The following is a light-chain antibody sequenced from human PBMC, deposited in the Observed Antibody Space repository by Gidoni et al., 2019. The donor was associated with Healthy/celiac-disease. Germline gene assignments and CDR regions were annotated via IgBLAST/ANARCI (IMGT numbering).Light chain of an antibody. CDR3: QQYYSTPLT. CDR2: AAS. Sequence: DIQITQSPSSLSASVADRVTINCRASQGISNSLAWSQQKPGKAPKLLLYAASRLESGGPSRFSGSGSGTDYTLTISSLQPEDFATYYCQQYYSTPLTFGGGTKVEIK. J-gene: IGKJ4*01. V-gene: IGKV1-NL1*01. CDR1: QGISNS.